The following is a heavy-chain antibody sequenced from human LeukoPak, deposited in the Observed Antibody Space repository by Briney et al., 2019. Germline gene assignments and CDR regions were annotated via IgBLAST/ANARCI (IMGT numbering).Heavy chain of an antibody. CDR1: GFTFSSYD. CDR2: IWFDGGNR. CDR3: ARDSLDTQPRQTAGDIFDY. D-gene: IGHD6-13*01. V-gene: IGHV3-33*08. Sequence: GRSLRLFCAASGFTFSSYDMHWVRQAPGKGLEWVAVIWFDGGNRYYADSVKGRSTISRDNSKNTLYLQLNSLRAEYTAVYYCARDSLDTQPRQTAGDIFDYWGQGTLVTVSS. J-gene: IGHJ4*02.